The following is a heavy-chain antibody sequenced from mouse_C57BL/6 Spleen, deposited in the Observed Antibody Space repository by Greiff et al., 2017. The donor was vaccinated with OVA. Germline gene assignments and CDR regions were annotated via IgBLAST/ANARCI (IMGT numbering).Heavy chain of an antibody. Sequence: EVKLMESGGGLVKPGGSLKLSCAASGFTFSSYAMSWVRQTPEKRLEWVATISDGGSYTYYPDNVKGRFTISRDNAKNNLYLQMSHLKSEDTAMYYCARGESLFDYWGKGTTLTVSS. V-gene: IGHV5-4*03. J-gene: IGHJ2*01. CDR3: ARGESLFDY. CDR1: GFTFSSYA. CDR2: ISDGGSYT. D-gene: IGHD6-2*01.